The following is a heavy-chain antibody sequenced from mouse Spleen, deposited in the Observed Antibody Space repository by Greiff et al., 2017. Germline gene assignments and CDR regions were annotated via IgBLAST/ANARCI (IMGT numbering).Heavy chain of an antibody. CDR1: GYTFTSYG. J-gene: IGHJ3*01. CDR3: ARWEGGYYGYDAGFAY. V-gene: IGHV1-81*01. Sequence: QVQLKQSGAELARPGASVKLSCKASGYTFTSYGISWVKQRTGQGLEWIGEIYPRSGNTYYNEKFKGKATLTADKSSSTAYMELRSLTSEDSAVYFCARWEGGYYGYDAGFAYWGQGTLVTVSA. D-gene: IGHD2-2*01. CDR2: IYPRSGNT.